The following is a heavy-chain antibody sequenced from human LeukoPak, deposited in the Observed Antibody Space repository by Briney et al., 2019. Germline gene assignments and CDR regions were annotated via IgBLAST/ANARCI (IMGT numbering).Heavy chain of an antibody. V-gene: IGHV3-21*01. CDR3: ARDSGTAGYYYDSSGLFDY. J-gene: IGHJ4*02. Sequence: TGGSLRLSCAASGFTFSSYSMNWVRQAPGKGLEWVAAISTTSGNIYYADSVKGRFTISRDNAKNSLYLQMNSLRAEDTAVYYCARDSGTAGYYYDSSGLFDYWGQGTLVTVSS. CDR1: GFTFSSYS. CDR2: ISTTSGNI. D-gene: IGHD3-22*01.